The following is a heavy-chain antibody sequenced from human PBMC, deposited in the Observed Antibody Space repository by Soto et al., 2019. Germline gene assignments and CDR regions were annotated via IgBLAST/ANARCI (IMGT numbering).Heavy chain of an antibody. CDR3: ARELRRSAEYANYWYFDL. V-gene: IGHV1-2*04. CDR1: GYTFTGYY. J-gene: IGHJ2*01. Sequence: QVQLVQSGAEVKKPGASVKVSCKASGYTFTGYYMHWVRQAPGQGLEWMGWINPNSGGTNYTQKFQGWVTMTRDTSISTAYMELSRLRTDDTAVYYCARELRRSAEYANYWYFDLWGRGTLVTVSS. D-gene: IGHD2-8*01. CDR2: INPNSGGT.